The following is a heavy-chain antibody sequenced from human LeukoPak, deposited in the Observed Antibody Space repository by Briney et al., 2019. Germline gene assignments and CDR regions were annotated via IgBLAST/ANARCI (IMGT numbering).Heavy chain of an antibody. V-gene: IGHV3-23*01. Sequence: PGGSLRLSCAASGFTFNNYAMNWVRQAPGKGLEWVSSISGGGETTYYADSAKGRFTISRDNSQNTLYLQMNSLSPDDTAVYFCARDVDYHTTSECFDYWGQGTLVTVSS. CDR3: ARDVDYHTTSECFDY. CDR1: GFTFNNYA. D-gene: IGHD2/OR15-2a*01. J-gene: IGHJ4*02. CDR2: ISGGGETT.